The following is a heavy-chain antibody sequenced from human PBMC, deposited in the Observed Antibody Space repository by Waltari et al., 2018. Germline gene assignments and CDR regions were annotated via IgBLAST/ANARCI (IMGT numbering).Heavy chain of an antibody. CDR3: ARGLSSYDILTGYYRFFDY. J-gene: IGHJ4*02. CDR2: IYTSGST. D-gene: IGHD3-9*01. CDR1: GGSISSGSYY. Sequence: QVQLQESGPGLVKPSQTLSLTCTVSGGSISSGSYYWSWIRQPAGKGLEWIGYIYTSGSTNYNPSLKSRVTISVDTSKNQFSLKLSSVTAADTAVYYCARGLSSYDILTGYYRFFDYWGQGTLVTVSS. V-gene: IGHV4-61*09.